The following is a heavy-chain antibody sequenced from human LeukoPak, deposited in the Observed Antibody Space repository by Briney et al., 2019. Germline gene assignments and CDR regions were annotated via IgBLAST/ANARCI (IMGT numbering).Heavy chain of an antibody. V-gene: IGHV2-70*04. CDR2: IDWNDDK. D-gene: IGHD5-24*01. J-gene: IGHJ4*02. CDR1: GISLSTSGMR. CDR3: DTAVRDGYLAYCDY. Sequence: SRPRLVNPTQTLTLTCTFSGISLSTSGMRVSWIRQSPGKALEWLARIDWNDDKIYSTSLKTKLTISQGTFKIQVVLTMTNINLVDTSPYYGDTAVRDGYLAYCDYWGQG.